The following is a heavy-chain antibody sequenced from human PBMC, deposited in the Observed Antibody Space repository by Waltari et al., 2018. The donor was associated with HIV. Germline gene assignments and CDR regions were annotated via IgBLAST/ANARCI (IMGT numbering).Heavy chain of an antibody. V-gene: IGHV3-7*01. J-gene: IGHJ5*02. CDR1: GFTFSIYW. CDR2: IKQDGSEK. CDR3: PKYSGSYWGAHNWFDP. D-gene: IGHD1-26*01. Sequence: EVQLVESGGGLVQPGGSLRLSCAASGFTFSIYWMSWLRQAPGKGLEWVANIKQDGSEKHYADSVRGRFTISRDNTKNSLYPQMNSLRAEDTAVYYCPKYSGSYWGAHNWFDPWGQGTLVTVSS.